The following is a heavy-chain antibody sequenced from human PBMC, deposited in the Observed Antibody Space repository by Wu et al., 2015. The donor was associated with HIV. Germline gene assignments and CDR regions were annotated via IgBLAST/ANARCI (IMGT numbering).Heavy chain of an antibody. CDR3: ARDRRYYYDSSGYYLSNAFDI. D-gene: IGHD3-22*01. CDR2: ISAYNGNT. CDR1: GYTFTSYG. J-gene: IGHJ3*02. Sequence: QVQLVQSGAEVKKPGASVKVSCKASGYTFTSYGISWVRQAPGQGLEWMGWISAYNGNTNYAQKLQGRVTMTTDTSTSTAYMELRSLRSDDTAVYYCARDRRYYYDSSGYYLSNAFDIWGQGTMVTVSS. V-gene: IGHV1-18*01.